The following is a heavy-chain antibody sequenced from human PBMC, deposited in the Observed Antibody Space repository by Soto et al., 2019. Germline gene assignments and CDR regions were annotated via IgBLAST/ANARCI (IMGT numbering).Heavy chain of an antibody. V-gene: IGHV3-23*01. CDR2: ISENSGTT. D-gene: IGHD1-1*01. J-gene: IGHJ4*02. CDR3: VKDNYWDDPG. Sequence: HPGGSLRLSCVASGFTFSTNGMTWVRQAPGKGLEWVSIISENSGTTFYADSVKGRFTVSRDNSKNTLYLQMNSLRAEDTAIYYCVKDNYWDDPGWGRGTLVTVCS. CDR1: GFTFSTNG.